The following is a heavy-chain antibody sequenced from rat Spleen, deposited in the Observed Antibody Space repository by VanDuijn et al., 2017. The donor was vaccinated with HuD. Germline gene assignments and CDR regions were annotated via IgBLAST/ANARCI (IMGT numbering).Heavy chain of an antibody. CDR3: ATQLGARVMDA. CDR2: INSAGST. CDR1: GYSITSSYR. J-gene: IGHJ4*01. D-gene: IGHD5-1*01. V-gene: IGHV3-3*01. Sequence: VQLQESGPGLVKPSQSLSLTCSVTGYSITSSYRWTWIRKFPGNKLEWMGYINSAGSTNYNPSLKSRISITRDTSKNQFFLQVNSVTTEDTATYYCATQLGARVMDAWGQGASVTVSS.